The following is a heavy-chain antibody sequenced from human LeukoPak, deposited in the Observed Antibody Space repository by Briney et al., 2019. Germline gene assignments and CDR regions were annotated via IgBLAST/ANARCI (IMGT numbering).Heavy chain of an antibody. Sequence: PGGSLRLSCAASGFTFSSYEMNCVCQAPGKGLEWVSYISSSGSTIYYADSVKGRFTISRDNAKNSLYLQMNSLRAEATAVYYCAELGITMIGGVWGKGTTVTISS. CDR3: AELGITMIGGV. V-gene: IGHV3-48*03. CDR2: ISSSGSTI. D-gene: IGHD3-10*02. CDR1: GFTFSSYE. J-gene: IGHJ6*04.